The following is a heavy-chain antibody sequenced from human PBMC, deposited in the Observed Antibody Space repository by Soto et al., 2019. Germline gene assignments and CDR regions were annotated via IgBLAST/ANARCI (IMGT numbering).Heavy chain of an antibody. Sequence: HPGGSLRLSCAASGFTFNIYALHWVRQAPGKGLEWVAVISFDGTKKYYSDSVKGRFTISRDNLKNTLYLQMNNLRVEDAALYLCAREDDYGYRYINYGLDVWGQGTTVTVSS. CDR2: ISFDGTKK. D-gene: IGHD4-17*01. V-gene: IGHV3-30-3*01. CDR1: GFTFNIYA. CDR3: AREDDYGYRYINYGLDV. J-gene: IGHJ6*02.